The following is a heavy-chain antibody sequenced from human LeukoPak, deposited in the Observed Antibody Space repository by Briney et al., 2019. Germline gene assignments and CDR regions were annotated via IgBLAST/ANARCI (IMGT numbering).Heavy chain of an antibody. J-gene: IGHJ4*02. V-gene: IGHV3-23*01. D-gene: IGHD2-2*01. CDR2: ISGSGGNT. Sequence: PGGSLRLSCEVSGFTFSNYAMSWVRQAPGKGLEWVSAISGSGGNTFYADSVKGRFTISRDNSKNTLYLQMNSLRAEDTAVYYCAKRGGYCCSASCHFDSWGQGTLVTVSS. CDR1: GFTFSNYA. CDR3: AKRGGYCCSASCHFDS.